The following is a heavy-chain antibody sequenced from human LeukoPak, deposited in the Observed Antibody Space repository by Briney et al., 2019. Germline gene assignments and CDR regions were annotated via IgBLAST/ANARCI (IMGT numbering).Heavy chain of an antibody. Sequence: GGSLRLSCVASGFTVSSNYMSWVRQAPGKGPEWVSVMYSGGSIYYADSVKGRFTISRDNSNNTLYLQMKSLRAEDTAVYYCTRTYYYGSGFYGMDVWGQGTTVTVSS. D-gene: IGHD3-10*01. CDR1: GFTVSSNY. CDR3: TRTYYYGSGFYGMDV. V-gene: IGHV3-66*01. CDR2: MYSGGSI. J-gene: IGHJ6*02.